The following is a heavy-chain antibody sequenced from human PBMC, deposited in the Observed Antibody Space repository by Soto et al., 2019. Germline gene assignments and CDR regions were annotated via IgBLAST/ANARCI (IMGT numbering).Heavy chain of an antibody. J-gene: IGHJ4*02. CDR3: AKVDRDYDILTGYHDY. V-gene: IGHV3-30*18. Sequence: GGSLRLSCAASGFTFSSYGMHWVRQAPGKGLEWVAVISYDGSNKYYADSVKGRFTISRDNSKNTLYLQMNSLRAEDTAVYYCAKVDRDYDILTGYHDYWGQGTLVTVSS. CDR1: GFTFSSYG. D-gene: IGHD3-9*01. CDR2: ISYDGSNK.